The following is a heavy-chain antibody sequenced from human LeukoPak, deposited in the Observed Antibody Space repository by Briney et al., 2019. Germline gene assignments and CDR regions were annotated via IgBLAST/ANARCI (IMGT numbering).Heavy chain of an antibody. V-gene: IGHV4-39*07. D-gene: IGHD1-1*01. J-gene: IGHJ4*02. CDR1: GGSISSSSYY. CDR2: IYHSGTT. CDR3: ARLNEGEQNFDY. Sequence: SETLSLTCAVSGGSISSSSYYWGWIRQPPGKGLEWIANIYHSGTTFSNPTLTRRVTMSLDTSQNQFSLRLFSVSAADTAVYYCARLNEGEQNFDYWGQGTLVTVSS.